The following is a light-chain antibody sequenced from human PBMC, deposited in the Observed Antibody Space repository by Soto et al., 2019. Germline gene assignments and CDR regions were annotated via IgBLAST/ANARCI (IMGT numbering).Light chain of an antibody. Sequence: YELTQPPSVSEAPGQTARITCGGNNIGSKTVHWYQQKAGQAPVLVVHDDTNRPSGLPERFSGSNSGNTATLTIIRVEAGDEAEYYCQAWDSGSDHPGVFRGGTPLTVL. CDR2: DDT. CDR3: QAWDSGSDHPGV. V-gene: IGLV3-21*02. CDR1: NIGSKT. J-gene: IGLJ3*02.